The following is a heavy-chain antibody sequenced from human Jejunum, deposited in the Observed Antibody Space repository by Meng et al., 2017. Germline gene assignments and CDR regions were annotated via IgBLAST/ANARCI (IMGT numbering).Heavy chain of an antibody. CDR3: ARGYCSGGSCYGGFDP. V-gene: IGHV4-39*07. D-gene: IGHD2-15*01. Sequence: SETLSLTCSVSGDSISRTTYLWGWIRQPPGKGLEWVGTIYLSGSTYYNPSLESRVTISADTSKNQFSLKLNSVTPADTAVYYCARGYCSGGSCYGGFDPWGQGTLVTVSS. CDR1: GDSISRTTYL. J-gene: IGHJ5*02. CDR2: IYLSGST.